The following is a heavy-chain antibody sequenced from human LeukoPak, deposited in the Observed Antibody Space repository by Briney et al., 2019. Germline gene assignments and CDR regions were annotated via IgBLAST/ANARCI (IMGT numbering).Heavy chain of an antibody. CDR1: GDTVSSNSAA. Sequence: SQTLSLTCAISGDTVSSNSAARSWIRQSPSRGLEWLGRTYYRSEWYLDYAISVKSRIRINPDTSKNQISLQLNSVTPEDTAVYYCARGRTSNTAMALDQWGQGTLVTVSS. J-gene: IGHJ4*02. D-gene: IGHD5-18*01. CDR3: ARGRTSNTAMALDQ. V-gene: IGHV6-1*01. CDR2: TYYRSEWYL.